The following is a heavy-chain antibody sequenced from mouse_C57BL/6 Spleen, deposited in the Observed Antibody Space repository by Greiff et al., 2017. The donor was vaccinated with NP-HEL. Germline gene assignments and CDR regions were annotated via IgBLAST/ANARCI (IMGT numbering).Heavy chain of an antibody. Sequence: VQLQQSGAELVRPGTSVKVSCKASGYAFTNYLIEWVKQRPGQGLEWIGVINPGSGGTNYNEKFKGKATLTADKSSSTAYMQLSSLTSEDSAVYFCARSGYGRYYFDYWGQGTTLTVSS. CDR3: ARSGYGRYYFDY. D-gene: IGHD3-1*01. CDR1: GYAFTNYL. CDR2: INPGSGGT. J-gene: IGHJ2*01. V-gene: IGHV1-54*01.